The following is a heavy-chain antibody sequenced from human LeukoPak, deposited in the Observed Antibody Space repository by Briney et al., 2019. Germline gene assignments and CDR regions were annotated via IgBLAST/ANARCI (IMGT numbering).Heavy chain of an antibody. V-gene: IGHV3-53*01. CDR1: GFSVTSNY. CDR3: ARCMGSSTYGSLAY. CDR2: IHSNGGT. J-gene: IGHJ4*02. D-gene: IGHD2-8*01. Sequence: GGSLRLSCSASGFSVTSNYMSWVRQAPGKGLQWVSVIHSNGGTDYAGSVKGRFTISRDNSKNTLYLQMNSLRAEDTAVYYCARCMGSSTYGSLAYWGQGTLVTVSS.